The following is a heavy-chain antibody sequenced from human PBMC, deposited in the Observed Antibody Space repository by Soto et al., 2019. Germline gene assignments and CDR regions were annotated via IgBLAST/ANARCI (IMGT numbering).Heavy chain of an antibody. D-gene: IGHD3-16*02. J-gene: IGHJ4*02. V-gene: IGHV3-23*01. Sequence: EVQLLESGGGLVQPGGSLRLSCAASGFTFSSYAMSWVRQAPGKGLEWVSALSGSGGSTYYADSVKGRFTISRDNSKNTLYLEMNSLRAEDTAVYYCAKSQAWPSMITFGGVIVTFDYWGQGTLVTVSS. CDR2: LSGSGGST. CDR1: GFTFSSYA. CDR3: AKSQAWPSMITFGGVIVTFDY.